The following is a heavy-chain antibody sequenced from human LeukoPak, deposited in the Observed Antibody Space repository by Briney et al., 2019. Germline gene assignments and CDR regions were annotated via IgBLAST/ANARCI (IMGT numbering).Heavy chain of an antibody. CDR2: ISSDGSNK. Sequence: GGSLRLSCAASGFTFSSYDMHWVRQAPGKGLEWVAVISSDGSNKYYADSVKGRFTISRDHSKNSLFLRMNSLTAEDTAVYYCTRATAGFDYWGQGTLVTVSS. CDR1: GFTFSSYD. D-gene: IGHD6-25*01. V-gene: IGHV3-30*04. J-gene: IGHJ4*02. CDR3: TRATAGFDY.